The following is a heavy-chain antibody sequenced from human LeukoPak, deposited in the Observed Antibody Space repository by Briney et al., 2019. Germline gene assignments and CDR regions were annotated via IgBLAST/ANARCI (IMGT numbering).Heavy chain of an antibody. Sequence: PGGSLTLSCAPSRYTFSSYSMNWVPQSTGKGLEWVSSISSSSSYIYYADSVKGRFTISRDNAKNSLYLQMNSLRAEDTAVYYCARNSADPDYWGQGTLVTVSS. J-gene: IGHJ4*02. D-gene: IGHD6-13*01. V-gene: IGHV3-21*01. CDR1: RYTFSSYS. CDR2: ISSSSSYI. CDR3: ARNSADPDY.